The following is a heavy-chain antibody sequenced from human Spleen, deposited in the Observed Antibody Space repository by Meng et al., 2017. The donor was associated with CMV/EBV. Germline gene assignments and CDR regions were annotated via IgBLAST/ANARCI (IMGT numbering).Heavy chain of an antibody. V-gene: IGHV4-4*07. J-gene: IGHJ4*02. CDR1: GASIKNYN. CDR3: AGSRPGGGACDY. D-gene: IGHD3-16*01. CDR2: IQVIGHT. Sequence: QLRLQGSGPGLVKPSETLSLTCIRAGASIKNYNWNWVRQPAGQGLEWIGLIQVIGHTVYNPSLKSRVTVSLDASKSQFSLTLNSVTAADTATYYCAGSRPGGGACDYWGQGILVTVSS.